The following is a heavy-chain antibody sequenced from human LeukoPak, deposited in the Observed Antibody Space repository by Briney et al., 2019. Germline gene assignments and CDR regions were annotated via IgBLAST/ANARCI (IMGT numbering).Heavy chain of an antibody. CDR2: IYYSGST. V-gene: IGHV4-39*06. J-gene: IGHJ4*02. CDR3: ARQARITIFGVFTRHGGGPIDY. Sequence: SETLSLTCTVSGGSLSSSSCYWGWLRQPPGRGLEWSGCIYYSGSTYYNPSLKSPVTISVYKSKNQCALKLSSVPAADTAVYYCARQARITIFGVFTRHGGGPIDYWGQGTLVTVSS. D-gene: IGHD3-3*01. CDR1: GGSLSSSSCY.